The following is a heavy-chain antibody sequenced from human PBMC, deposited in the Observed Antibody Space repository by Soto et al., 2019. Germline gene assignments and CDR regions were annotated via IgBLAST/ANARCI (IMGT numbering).Heavy chain of an antibody. Sequence: PSETLSLTCTVSGGSISSYYWSWIRQPPGKGLEWIGYISFSGITNYNPSLNSRVTISIETSKNQFSLKLSSVTAADTAIYYCARTTASGYMDVWGKGTTVTVSS. CDR2: ISFSGIT. D-gene: IGHD4-17*01. J-gene: IGHJ6*03. CDR3: ARTTASGYMDV. CDR1: GGSISSYY. V-gene: IGHV4-59*08.